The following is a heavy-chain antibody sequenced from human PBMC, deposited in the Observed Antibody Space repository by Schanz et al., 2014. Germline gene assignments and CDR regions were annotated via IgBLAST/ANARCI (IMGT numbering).Heavy chain of an antibody. J-gene: IGHJ4*02. CDR1: GFTFSSYA. V-gene: IGHV3-64*04. CDR3: AKDPSHGDYDYYFDY. D-gene: IGHD3-22*01. CDR2: ITRSGGGT. Sequence: VQLVESGGYLVQPGGSLRLSCSASGFTFSSYAMHWVRQASGKGLEYVSAITRSGGGTYYSDSVKGRFTISRDNSKNTLYLQMNSLRAEDTAVYYCAKDPSHGDYDYYFDYWGQGTLXTVSS.